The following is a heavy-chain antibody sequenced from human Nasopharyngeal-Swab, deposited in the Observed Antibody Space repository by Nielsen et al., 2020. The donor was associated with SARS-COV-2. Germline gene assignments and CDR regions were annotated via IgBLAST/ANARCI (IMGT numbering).Heavy chain of an antibody. D-gene: IGHD2-15*01. V-gene: IGHV3-13*01. CDR2: IGTVGDT. J-gene: IGHJ4*02. Sequence: GALRLSCAASGFSFSSYDMHWVRQATGKGLEWVSSIGTVGDTYYPGSVKGRFTISREDAKNSFFLQMNSLRAEDTAVYYCTRGLHGIDYWGQGTLVTVSS. CDR1: GFSFSSYD. CDR3: TRGLHGIDY.